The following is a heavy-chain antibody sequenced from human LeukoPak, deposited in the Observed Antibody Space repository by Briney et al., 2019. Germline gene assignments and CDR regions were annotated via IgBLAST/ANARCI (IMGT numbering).Heavy chain of an antibody. CDR2: IKQDGSET. D-gene: IGHD6-13*01. V-gene: IGHV3-7*01. CDR1: GFTFSSYW. J-gene: IGHJ4*02. Sequence: GGSLRLSCAASGFTFSSYWMSWVRQAPGKGLEWVANIKQDGSETYYVDSVKGRFTISRDNAKKSLFLQMNSLRAEDTAVYYCARVGGRSSCPDFWGQGTLVTVSS. CDR3: ARVGGRSSCPDF.